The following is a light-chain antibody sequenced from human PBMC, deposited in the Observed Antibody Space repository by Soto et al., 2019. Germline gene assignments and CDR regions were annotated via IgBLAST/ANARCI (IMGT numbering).Light chain of an antibody. CDR1: SRDVCNYNR. CDR3: APXAGDLYV. CDR2: EVT. J-gene: IGLJ1*01. Sequence: QSVLGQPPSASGSPGQSVTISCTGTSRDVCNYNRLSWYQQKQGKSPKLMIHEVTPRPPGVPDRFSGSKSGNTASLTVSGLQAEDEAVHYCAPXAGDLYVFGTGXKXT. V-gene: IGLV2-8*01.